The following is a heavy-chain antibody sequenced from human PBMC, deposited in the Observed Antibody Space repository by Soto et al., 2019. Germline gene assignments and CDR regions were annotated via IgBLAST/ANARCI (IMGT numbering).Heavy chain of an antibody. J-gene: IGHJ4*03. Sequence: SETLSLTCTVSSGSISSGDYYWSWIRQPPGKGLEWIGYIYYSGSTYYNPSLKSRVTISVDTSKNQFSLSLTSVTAADTAVYYCARAPQYYTPGSSAFDYWGPGTMVTVSS. CDR3: ARAPQYYTPGSSAFDY. CDR2: IYYSGST. D-gene: IGHD3-3*01. CDR1: SGSISSGDYY. V-gene: IGHV4-30-4*01.